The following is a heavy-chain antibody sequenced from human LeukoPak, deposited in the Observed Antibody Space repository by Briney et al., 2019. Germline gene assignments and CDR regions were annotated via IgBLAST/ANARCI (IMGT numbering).Heavy chain of an antibody. J-gene: IGHJ4*02. CDR3: ARSNGIQLWTYYFDY. CDR2: ISAYNGNT. CDR1: GYTFTSYG. V-gene: IGHV1-18*01. Sequence: ASVKVSCKASGYTFTSYGISWVRQAPGQGLEWMGWISAYNGNTNYAQKLQGRVTMTTDTSTSTAYMELGSLGSDDTAVYYCARSNGIQLWTYYFDYWGQGTLVTVSS. D-gene: IGHD5-18*01.